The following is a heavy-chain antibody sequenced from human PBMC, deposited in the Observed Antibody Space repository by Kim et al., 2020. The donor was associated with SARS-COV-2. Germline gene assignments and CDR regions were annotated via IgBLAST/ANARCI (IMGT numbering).Heavy chain of an antibody. CDR3: AREGGYYYDSSGYSPGDAVDI. D-gene: IGHD3-22*01. V-gene: IGHV3-33*05. Sequence: GGSLRLSCAASGFTFSSYGMHWVRQAPGKGLEWVAVISYDGSNKYYADSVKGRFTISRDNSKNTLYLQMNSLRAEDTAVYYCAREGGYYYDSSGYSPGDAVDIWGQGTMVTVSS. J-gene: IGHJ3*02. CDR2: ISYDGSNK. CDR1: GFTFSSYG.